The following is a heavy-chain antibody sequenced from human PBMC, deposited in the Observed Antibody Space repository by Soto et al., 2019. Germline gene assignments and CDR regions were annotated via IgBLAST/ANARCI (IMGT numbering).Heavy chain of an antibody. D-gene: IGHD1-7*01. CDR1: GGTFSSYA. CDR3: ATLLTGTTGSNY. CDR2: IIPVFGTA. Sequence: QVQLVQPGAEVKKPGSSVKVSCKASGGTFSSYAISWVRQAPGQGLEWMGGIIPVFGTANFAQKFQGRVTIPADESTSTAYMELSSLRSEDTAVYYCATLLTGTTGSNYWGQGTLVNVSS. J-gene: IGHJ4*02. V-gene: IGHV1-69*01.